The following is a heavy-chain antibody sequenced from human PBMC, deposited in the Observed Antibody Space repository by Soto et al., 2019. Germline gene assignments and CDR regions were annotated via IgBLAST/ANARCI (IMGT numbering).Heavy chain of an antibody. CDR2: ISTNSRYI. CDR1: GFNFSDYY. Sequence: QVQLVESGGGLVKPGGSLRLSCAVSGFNFSDYYMTWIRQAPGKGLEWISYISTNSRYIKYADSIKGRFTISRDNAKSSLHLQMNSLRAEDTAIYYCARGLGGSYFIAYWGQGTLVTVSS. V-gene: IGHV3-11*06. CDR3: ARGLGGSYFIAY. J-gene: IGHJ4*02. D-gene: IGHD3-10*01.